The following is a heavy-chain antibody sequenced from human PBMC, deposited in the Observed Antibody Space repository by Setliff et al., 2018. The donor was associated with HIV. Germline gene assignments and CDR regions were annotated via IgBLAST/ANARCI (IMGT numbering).Heavy chain of an antibody. CDR3: VRGPIHGGFDF. CDR1: GFTFTSYW. D-gene: IGHD3-16*01. Sequence: GGSLSLSCVASGFTFTSYWMHWVRQVPGKGPVWVSCISNDETTTNYADSVKGRFTVSRDNAKNTVYLQMNSLRAEDTAVYYCVRGPIHGGFDFWGQGALVTVSS. V-gene: IGHV3-74*01. CDR2: ISNDETTT. J-gene: IGHJ4*02.